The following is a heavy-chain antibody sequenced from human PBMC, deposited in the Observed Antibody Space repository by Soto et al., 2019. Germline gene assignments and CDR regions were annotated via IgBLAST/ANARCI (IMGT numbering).Heavy chain of an antibody. CDR2: INPNSGGT. V-gene: IGHV1-2*02. D-gene: IGHD3-10*01. CDR3: GIPGATGHLDY. CDR1: GYTFTGYY. J-gene: IGHJ4*02. Sequence: ASVKVSCKASGYTFTGYYMHWVRQAPGQGLEWMGWINPNSGGTNYAQKFQGRVTMTRDTSISTAYMELSSLRSDDTTVYYCGIPGATGHLDYWGQGSRVTVSS.